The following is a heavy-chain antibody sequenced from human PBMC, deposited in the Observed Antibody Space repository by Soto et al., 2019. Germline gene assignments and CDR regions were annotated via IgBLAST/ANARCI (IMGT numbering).Heavy chain of an antibody. CDR2: VYNTGGT. CDR3: VRQGIGSLHGLVDV. J-gene: IGHJ6*02. D-gene: IGHD1-26*01. CDR1: SGPSSSHN. V-gene: IGHV4-59*08. Sequence: QVQLQQSGPGLVKPSETLSLTCTVSSGPSSSHNWGWIRQSPGRGLEWLGYVYNTGGTSYNPSLKSRVTKSADTSANHISLTLSCVTAADTAIYYCVRQGIGSLHGLVDVWGQGTTVSVSS.